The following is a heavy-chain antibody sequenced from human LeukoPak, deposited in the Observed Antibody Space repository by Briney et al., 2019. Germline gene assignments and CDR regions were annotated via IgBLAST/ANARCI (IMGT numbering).Heavy chain of an antibody. V-gene: IGHV4-4*02. CDR2: IYHSGST. Sequence: SGTLSLTCAVSGGSISSSNWWSWVRQPPGKGLEWIGEIYHSGSTNYNPSLKSRVTISVDTSKNQFSLKLSSVTAADTAVYYCARGKGPVKSSGYYTPRPAEYFQHWGQGTLVTVSS. CDR3: ARGKGPVKSSGYYTPRPAEYFQH. J-gene: IGHJ1*01. D-gene: IGHD3-3*01. CDR1: GGSISSSNW.